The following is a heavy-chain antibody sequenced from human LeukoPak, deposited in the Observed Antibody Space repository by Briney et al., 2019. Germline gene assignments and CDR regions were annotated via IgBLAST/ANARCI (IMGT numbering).Heavy chain of an antibody. CDR1: GYTLTELS. CDR3: ATPARFYYGSGSYYKS. CDR2: FDPEDGET. D-gene: IGHD3-10*01. V-gene: IGHV1-24*01. J-gene: IGHJ5*02. Sequence: ASVKVSCKVSGYTLTELSMHWVRQAPGKGLEWMGGFDPEDGETIYAQKFQGRVTMTEDTSTDTAYMELSSLRSEDTAVYYCATPARFYYGSGSYYKSWGRGTLVTVSS.